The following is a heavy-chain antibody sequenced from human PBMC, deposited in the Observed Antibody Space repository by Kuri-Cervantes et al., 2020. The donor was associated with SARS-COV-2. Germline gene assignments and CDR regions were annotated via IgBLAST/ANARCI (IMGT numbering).Heavy chain of an antibody. J-gene: IGHJ5*02. CDR1: EDTFSSYV. CDR3: ASYYYDSSGYRFDP. D-gene: IGHD3-22*01. Sequence: SVKVSCKASEDTFSSYVISWVRQAPGQGLEWMGGIIPSLTKTTYAQKFQGRVTITADKSTSTAYMELSSLRSEDTAVYYCASYYYDSSGYRFDPWGQGTLVTVSS. V-gene: IGHV1-69*10. CDR2: IIPSLTKT.